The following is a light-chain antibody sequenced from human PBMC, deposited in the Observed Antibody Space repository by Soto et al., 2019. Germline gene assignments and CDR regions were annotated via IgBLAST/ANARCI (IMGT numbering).Light chain of an antibody. Sequence: DIQMTQSPSTLSASVGDRVTITCRASQSISSWLAWYQQKPGKAPKLLIYDASSLESGVPSRFSGSGSGTEFTLTISSLQPDDFATYYCQQYNSYSTFFGPGTKVDIK. J-gene: IGKJ3*01. CDR3: QQYNSYSTF. V-gene: IGKV1-5*01. CDR2: DAS. CDR1: QSISSW.